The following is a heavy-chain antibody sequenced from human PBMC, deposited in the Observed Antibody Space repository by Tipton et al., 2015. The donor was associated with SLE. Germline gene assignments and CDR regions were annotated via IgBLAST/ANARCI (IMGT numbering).Heavy chain of an antibody. V-gene: IGHV3-9*01. J-gene: IGHJ4*02. Sequence: RSLRLSYVASGFTFNDYAMHWVRQAPGRGLEWVSGINWNSDNRGYADSVKGRFTISRDNAKNSLYLQINSLRPEDTALYYCAKDIGNSGYLFDYWGQGALVTVSS. D-gene: IGHD5-12*01. CDR2: INWNSDNR. CDR3: AKDIGNSGYLFDY. CDR1: GFTFNDYA.